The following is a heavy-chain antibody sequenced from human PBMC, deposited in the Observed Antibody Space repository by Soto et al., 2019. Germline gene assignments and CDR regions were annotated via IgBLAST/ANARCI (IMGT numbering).Heavy chain of an antibody. CDR2: INPNSGGT. Sequence: ASVKVSCKASGYTFTGYYMHWVRQAPGQGLEWMGWINPNSGGTNYAQKFQGWVTMTRDTSISTAYMELSRLRSDDTAVYYCASDLYGVPALPGDYYYHYNRDVWGKRTTVTVSS. J-gene: IGHJ6*03. CDR3: ASDLYGVPALPGDYYYHYNRDV. V-gene: IGHV1-2*04. CDR1: GYTFTGYY. D-gene: IGHD2-2*01.